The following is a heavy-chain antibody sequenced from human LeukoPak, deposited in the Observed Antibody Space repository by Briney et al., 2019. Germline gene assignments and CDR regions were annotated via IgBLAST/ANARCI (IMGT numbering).Heavy chain of an antibody. D-gene: IGHD6-13*01. CDR2: INHSGST. J-gene: IGHJ5*02. CDR1: GGSFRGYY. Sequence: SETLSLTCAVYGGSFRGYYWSWLRQPPGKGLEWIGEINHSGSTNYNPSLKSRVTISVDTSKNQFSLKLSSVTAADTAVYYCARQGSSWRKRNWFDPWGQGTLVTVSS. V-gene: IGHV4-34*01. CDR3: ARQGSSWRKRNWFDP.